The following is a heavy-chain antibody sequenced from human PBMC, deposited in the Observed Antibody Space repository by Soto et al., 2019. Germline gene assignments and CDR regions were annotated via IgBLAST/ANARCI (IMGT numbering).Heavy chain of an antibody. D-gene: IGHD1-1*01. J-gene: IGHJ4*02. Sequence: QVQLVQSGAEVRKPGASMKISCKASGYPFTRYFVHWLRQAPGQGLEWMGNSDPSGGSPTYSQKFQDRVTMTTDTSTSTVYMELTSLRSDDSAVYYCAREMASTYYFDYWGQGTLVTVSS. CDR2: SDPSGGSP. V-gene: IGHV1-46*01. CDR1: GYPFTRYF. CDR3: AREMASTYYFDY.